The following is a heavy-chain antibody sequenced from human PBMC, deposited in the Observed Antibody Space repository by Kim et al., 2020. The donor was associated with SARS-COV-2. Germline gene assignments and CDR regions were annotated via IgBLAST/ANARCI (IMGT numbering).Heavy chain of an antibody. CDR1: GYTFTSYC. J-gene: IGHJ4*02. CDR2: ISAYNGNT. V-gene: IGHV1-18*01. Sequence: ASVKVSCKASGYTFTSYCISWVRQAPGQGLEWMGWISAYNGNTNYAQKLQGRVTMTTDTPTSPAYMELRSLRSDDTAVYYCAREGYRGKGPQGPLGFWGQGTLVTVSS. CDR3: AREGYRGKGPQGPLGF. D-gene: IGHD1-26*01.